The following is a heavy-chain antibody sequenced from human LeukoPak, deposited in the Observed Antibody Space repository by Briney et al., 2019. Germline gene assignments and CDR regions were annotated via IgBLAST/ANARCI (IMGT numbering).Heavy chain of an antibody. CDR2: ISHDGNNK. J-gene: IGHJ4*02. V-gene: IGHV3-30-3*01. CDR1: GFTFGSYA. D-gene: IGHD6-19*01. Sequence: GGSLRLSCAASGFTFGSYAMHWVRQAPGKGLEWVAIISHDGNNKYNADSVKGRFTISRDNSKNTLYLQMNSLRAEDTAVYYCAKGGQWLTKKGFDYWGQGTLVTVSS. CDR3: AKGGQWLTKKGFDY.